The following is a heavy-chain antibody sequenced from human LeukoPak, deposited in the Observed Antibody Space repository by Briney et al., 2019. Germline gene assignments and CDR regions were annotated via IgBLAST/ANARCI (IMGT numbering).Heavy chain of an antibody. D-gene: IGHD2-15*01. CDR3: AADGGLYCSGSSCYAKHNWFDS. V-gene: IGHV1-2*06. CDR1: GYTFTGYY. CDR2: INPNSGGT. Sequence: SSVKVSCKASGYTFTGYYMHWVRQAPGQGLEWMGRINPNSGGTNYAQKFQGRVTMTRDTSISTAYMALSRLRSDDTAVSYCAADGGLYCSGSSCYAKHNWFDSWGQGTLVTVSS. J-gene: IGHJ5*01.